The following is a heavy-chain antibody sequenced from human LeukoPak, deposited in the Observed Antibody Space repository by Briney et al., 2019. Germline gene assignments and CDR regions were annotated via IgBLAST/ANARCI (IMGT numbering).Heavy chain of an antibody. CDR1: GFPFSSYA. J-gene: IGHJ2*01. CDR3: AKIRFYYYSSFDYWYFDL. D-gene: IGHD3-22*01. Sequence: PGGSLRLSCAASGFPFSSYAMGWVRQAPRKGLEWVSGITASSGGTYYADSVKGRFTISRDNSKNTLYLQINSLRAEDTAIYYCAKIRFYYYSSFDYWYFDLWGRGTLVTVSS. V-gene: IGHV3-23*01. CDR2: ITASSGGT.